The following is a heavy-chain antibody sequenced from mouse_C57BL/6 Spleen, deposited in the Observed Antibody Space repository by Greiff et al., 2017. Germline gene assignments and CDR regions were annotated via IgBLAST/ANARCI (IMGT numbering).Heavy chain of an antibody. J-gene: IGHJ4*01. CDR2: INPSNGGT. Sequence: VQLQQPGTELVKPGASVKLSCKASGYTFTSYWMHWVKQRPGQGLEWIGNINPSNGGTNYNEKFKSKGTLTVDKSSSTAYLQLSSLTSEDSAVYYCARRDYYSSSYGYYAMDYWGQGTSVTVSS. CDR3: ARRDYYSSSYGYYAMDY. V-gene: IGHV1-53*01. CDR1: GYTFTSYW. D-gene: IGHD1-1*01.